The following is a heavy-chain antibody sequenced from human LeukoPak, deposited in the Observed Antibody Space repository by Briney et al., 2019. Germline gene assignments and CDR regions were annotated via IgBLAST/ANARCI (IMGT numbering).Heavy chain of an antibody. CDR2: MIVGSGNT. J-gene: IGHJ4*02. D-gene: IGHD3-3*01. CDR3: AADPHTKLGDFWCGYYLWY. Sequence: TSVKVSCKASGFTFTSSAMRWVRQARGQRLEWIGWMIVGSGNTSYAQKFQERVTITRDMSKSTAYMELSSLRSEDPAVYYCAADPHTKLGDFWCGYYLWYWGQGTLVTVCS. V-gene: IGHV1-58*02. CDR1: GFTFTSSA.